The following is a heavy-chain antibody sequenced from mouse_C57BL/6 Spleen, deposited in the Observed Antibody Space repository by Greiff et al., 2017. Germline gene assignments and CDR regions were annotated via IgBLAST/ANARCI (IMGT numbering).Heavy chain of an antibody. CDR2: ISSGSSTI. CDR1: GFTFSDYG. CDR3: ARAHYYGSIHY. Sequence: EVKLMESGGGLVKPGGSLKLSCAASGFTFSDYGMHWVRQAPEKGLEGVAYISSGSSTIYYADTVKGRFTISRDNAKNTLFLQMTSLRSEDTAMYYCARAHYYGSIHYWGQGTTLTVSS. J-gene: IGHJ2*01. V-gene: IGHV5-17*01. D-gene: IGHD1-1*01.